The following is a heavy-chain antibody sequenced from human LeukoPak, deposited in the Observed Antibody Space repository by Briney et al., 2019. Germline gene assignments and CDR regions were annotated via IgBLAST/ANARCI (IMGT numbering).Heavy chain of an antibody. CDR2: MSAYNGNT. CDR3: AREPTPYDFWSGYYWVGWFGP. V-gene: IGHV1-18*01. CDR1: GYTFTSYG. J-gene: IGHJ5*02. D-gene: IGHD3-3*01. Sequence: ASVKVSCKASGYTFTSYGISWVRQAPGQALESMGWMSAYNGNTDYAQKLQGRVTMTTDTSTSTAYMELRSLRSDDTAVYYCAREPTPYDFWSGYYWVGWFGPWGQGTLVTVSS.